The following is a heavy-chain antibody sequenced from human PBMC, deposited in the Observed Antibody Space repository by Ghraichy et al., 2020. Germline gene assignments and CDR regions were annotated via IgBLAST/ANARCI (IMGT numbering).Heavy chain of an antibody. CDR2: TYYTSKWYN. D-gene: IGHD6-19*01. J-gene: IGHJ5*02. Sequence: SQTLSLTCAISGDSVSSNNIGWNWIRQSPSRGLEWLGRTYYTSKWYNDYALSVRSRITINPDTSKNQFSLQLNSVTPEDTAVYYCARDTSGWNGVKWFDPWGQGTLVTVCS. CDR3: ARDTSGWNGVKWFDP. V-gene: IGHV6-1*01. CDR1: GDSVSSNNIG.